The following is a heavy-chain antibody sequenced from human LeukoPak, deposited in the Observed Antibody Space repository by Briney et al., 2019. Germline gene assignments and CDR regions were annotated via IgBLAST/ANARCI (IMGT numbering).Heavy chain of an antibody. Sequence: GASVKVSCKASGYTFTSYYMHWARQAPGQRLEWMGWINAGNGNTKYSQKFQGRVTITRDTSASTAYMELSSLRSEDTAVYYCARDLGARPYFDYWGQGTLVTVSS. J-gene: IGHJ4*02. D-gene: IGHD1-1*01. CDR2: INAGNGNT. CDR3: ARDLGARPYFDY. CDR1: GYTFTSYY. V-gene: IGHV1-3*01.